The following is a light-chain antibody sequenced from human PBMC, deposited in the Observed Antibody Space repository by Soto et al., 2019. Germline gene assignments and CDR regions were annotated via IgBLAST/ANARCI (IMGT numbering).Light chain of an antibody. V-gene: IGKV3-20*01. J-gene: IGKJ1*01. CDR2: GAS. Sequence: EIVFTQSAGTLSLSPGERATLSCRASQSVSNNYLAWYQQKPGEAPRLLIYGASNRATGIPDRLSGSGSGTDFTLTIRRLEPEDSAVYYCQQYGSSGTFGQGTKVDIK. CDR1: QSVSNNY. CDR3: QQYGSSGT.